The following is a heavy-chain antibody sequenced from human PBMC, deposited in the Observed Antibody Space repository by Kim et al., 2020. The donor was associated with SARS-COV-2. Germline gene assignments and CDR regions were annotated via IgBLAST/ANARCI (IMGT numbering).Heavy chain of an antibody. CDR3: ARPGVVVVPAATKNYYYYGMDV. CDR1: GYSFTSYW. CDR2: IDPSDSYT. Sequence: GESLKISCNGSGYSFTSYWISWVRQMPGKGLEWMGRIDPSDSYTNYSPSFQGHVTISADKSISTAYLQWSSLKASDTAMYYCARPGVVVVPAATKNYYYYGMDVWGQGTTVTVSS. D-gene: IGHD2-2*01. V-gene: IGHV5-10-1*01. J-gene: IGHJ6*02.